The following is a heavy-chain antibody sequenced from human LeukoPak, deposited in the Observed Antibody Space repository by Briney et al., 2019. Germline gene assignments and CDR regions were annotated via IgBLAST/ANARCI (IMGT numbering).Heavy chain of an antibody. CDR2: ISVYDGNT. J-gene: IGHJ4*02. CDR1: GYVFTSYG. Sequence: ASVKVSCKSCGYVFTSYGISGVTQAPGQAREYMGWISVYDGNTNYAQKLQGRVTMTTDTSTSTAYMELRSLRSDATAVFYCARGERDGYNLDYWGQGTLVTVSS. V-gene: IGHV1-18*01. D-gene: IGHD5-24*01. CDR3: ARGERDGYNLDY.